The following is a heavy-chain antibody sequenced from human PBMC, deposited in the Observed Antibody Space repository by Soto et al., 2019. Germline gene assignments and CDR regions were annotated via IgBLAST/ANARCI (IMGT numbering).Heavy chain of an antibody. Sequence: ASVKVSCKASGYTFTGYYMHWVRQAPGQGLEWMGWINPNSGGTNYAQKFQGRVTMTRDTSISTAYMELSRLRSDDTAVYYCARTYYDSSGYYEGFDPWGQGTLVTVSS. CDR2: INPNSGGT. V-gene: IGHV1-2*02. CDR3: ARTYYDSSGYYEGFDP. J-gene: IGHJ5*02. D-gene: IGHD3-22*01. CDR1: GYTFTGYY.